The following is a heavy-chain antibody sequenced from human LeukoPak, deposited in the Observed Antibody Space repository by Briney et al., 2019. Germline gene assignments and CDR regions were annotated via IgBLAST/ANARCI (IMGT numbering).Heavy chain of an antibody. D-gene: IGHD1-26*01. CDR1: GGSISSGDYY. Sequence: PSETLSLTCTVSGGSISSGDYYWSWIRQPAGKGLEWIGRIYTSGSTNYNPSLKSRVTMSVDTSKNQFSLKLSSVTAADTAVYYCARVVGSYPPYYYYMDVWGKGTTVTVSS. CDR2: IYTSGST. CDR3: ARVVGSYPPYYYYMDV. V-gene: IGHV4-61*02. J-gene: IGHJ6*03.